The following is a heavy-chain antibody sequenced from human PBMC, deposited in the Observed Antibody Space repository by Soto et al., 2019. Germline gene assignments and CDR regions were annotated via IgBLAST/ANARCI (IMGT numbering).Heavy chain of an antibody. CDR3: AKYGCSSTSCQCDY. J-gene: IGHJ4*02. Sequence: DVQLLESGGGSVQPGGSLRLSCAASGFTFSSYAMTWVRQAPGKGLEWVSAISGSGAYTYYANSVKGRFTISRDNSKNTLYLQLNSLRAEDTAVYYCAKYGCSSTSCQCDYWGQGTRVTVSS. CDR2: ISGSGAYT. CDR1: GFTFSSYA. V-gene: IGHV3-23*01. D-gene: IGHD2-2*01.